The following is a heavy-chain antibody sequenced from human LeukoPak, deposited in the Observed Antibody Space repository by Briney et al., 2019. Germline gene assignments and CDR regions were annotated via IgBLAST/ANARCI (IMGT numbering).Heavy chain of an antibody. J-gene: IGHJ6*03. V-gene: IGHV4-4*08. CDR2: IYTSGST. CDR1: GGSISSYY. Sequence: PSETLSLTCTVSGGSISSYYWSWIRQLPGKGLEWIGYIYTSGSTNYNPSLKSRVTISVDTSKNQFSLKLSSVTAADTAVYYCARDGSDYYYMDVWGKGTTVTVSS. CDR3: ARDGSDYYYMDV.